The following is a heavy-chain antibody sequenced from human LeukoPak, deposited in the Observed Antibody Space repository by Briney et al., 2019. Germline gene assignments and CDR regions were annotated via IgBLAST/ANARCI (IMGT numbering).Heavy chain of an antibody. J-gene: IGHJ4*02. CDR1: GGSSSGYY. V-gene: IGHV4-34*01. D-gene: IGHD3-10*01. CDR2: INHSGST. CDR3: ARARITMVRGVMSPLDY. Sequence: SETLSLTCAVYGGSSSGYYWSWIRQPPGKGLEWIGEINHSGSTNYNPSLKSRVTISVDTSKNQFSLKLSSVTAADTAVYYCARARITMVRGVMSPLDYWGQGTLVTVSS.